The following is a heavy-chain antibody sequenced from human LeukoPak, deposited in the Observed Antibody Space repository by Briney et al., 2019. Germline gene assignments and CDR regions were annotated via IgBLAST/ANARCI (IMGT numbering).Heavy chain of an antibody. Sequence: LKLSCPASGFTFVSYSINWVGQAPGKGRGWIGEINHSGSTNYNPSLKSRVTISVDTSKNQFSLKLSSVTAADTAVYYCARAPAGGKMIMDVWGKGTTVTVSS. CDR1: GFTFVSYS. CDR3: ARAPAGGKMIMDV. D-gene: IGHD3-16*01. J-gene: IGHJ6*03. V-gene: IGHV4-34*01. CDR2: INHSGST.